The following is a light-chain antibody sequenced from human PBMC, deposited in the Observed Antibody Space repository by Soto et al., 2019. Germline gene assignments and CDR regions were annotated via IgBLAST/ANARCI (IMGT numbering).Light chain of an antibody. V-gene: IGKV3-11*02. J-gene: IGKJ1*01. CDR3: QQRSNWPWT. Sequence: EIVLTQSPATLSLSPGDKATLSCRASPSVSSYLAWYQQKPGQAPRLLMYDASIRATGIPARFSGTGSERDFTLTITSLEPEDFAVYYCQQRSNWPWTFGQGTNVEIQ. CDR1: PSVSSY. CDR2: DAS.